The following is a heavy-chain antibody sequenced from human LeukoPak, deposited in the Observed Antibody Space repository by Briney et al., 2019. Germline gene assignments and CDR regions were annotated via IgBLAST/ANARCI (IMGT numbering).Heavy chain of an antibody. J-gene: IGHJ6*02. V-gene: IGHV4-4*07. D-gene: IGHD2-2*01. CDR2: IYTSGST. CDR1: GGSISSYY. Sequence: PSETLSLTCTVSGGSISSYYWSWIRQPPGKGLEWIGRIYTSGSTNYNPSLKSRVTMSVDTSKNQFSLKLSSVTAADTAVYYCARVVPAAPEGIYYYGMDVWGQGTTVTVSS. CDR3: ARVVPAAPEGIYYYGMDV.